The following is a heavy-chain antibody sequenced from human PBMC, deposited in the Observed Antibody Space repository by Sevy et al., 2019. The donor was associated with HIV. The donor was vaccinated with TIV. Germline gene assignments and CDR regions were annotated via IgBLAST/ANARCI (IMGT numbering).Heavy chain of an antibody. V-gene: IGHV3-33*06. CDR1: GFTFSSYG. Sequence: GGSLRLSCAASGFTFSSYGMHWVRQAPGKGLEWVAGIWYDGNNKDYADSVKGRFTISRENSKNTVHLQMNSLRAEDTAVYYCAKGIAAAGYYFDFWGQGTLVTVSS. CDR3: AKGIAAAGYYFDF. J-gene: IGHJ4*02. CDR2: IWYDGNNK. D-gene: IGHD6-13*01.